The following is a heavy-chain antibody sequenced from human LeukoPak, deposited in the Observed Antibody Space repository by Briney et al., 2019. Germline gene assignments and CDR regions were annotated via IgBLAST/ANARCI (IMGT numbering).Heavy chain of an antibody. Sequence: PGGSLRLSCTASGFTFNGYSMNWIRQAPGKGLEWVSSFGTRSTSIYHAGPVKGRFAISRDNAKNSLYLQMNSLRAEDTALYYCAREVSEGFDFWGQGTLVTVSS. CDR1: GFTFNGYS. CDR2: FGTRSTSI. V-gene: IGHV3-21*01. D-gene: IGHD3-22*01. J-gene: IGHJ4*02. CDR3: AREVSEGFDF.